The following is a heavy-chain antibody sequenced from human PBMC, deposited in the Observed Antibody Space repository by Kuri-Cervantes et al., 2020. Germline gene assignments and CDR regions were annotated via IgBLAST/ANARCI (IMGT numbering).Heavy chain of an antibody. J-gene: IGHJ4*02. D-gene: IGHD4-17*01. V-gene: IGHV1-2*04. CDR2: INPNSGGT. CDR3: ARDLQDYGDYESAGG. Sequence: ASVKVSCKASGYTFTGYYMHWVRQAPGQGLEWMGWINPNSGGTNYAQKFQGWVTTTRDTSISTAYMELSRLRSDDTAVYYCARDLQDYGDYESAGGWGQGTLVTVSS. CDR1: GYTFTGYY.